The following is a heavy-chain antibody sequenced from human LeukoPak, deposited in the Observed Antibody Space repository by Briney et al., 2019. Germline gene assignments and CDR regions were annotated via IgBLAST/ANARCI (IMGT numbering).Heavy chain of an antibody. D-gene: IGHD3-3*01. J-gene: IGHJ4*02. V-gene: IGHV3-11*01. CDR1: GFTFSDYY. CDR3: ATEALEWARY. CDR2: INNSGITI. Sequence: GGSLRLSCAASGFTFSDYYMSWIRQAPGKGLEWVSYINNSGITIYYADSVKGRFTISRDNAKNSLYLQMNSLRPEDTAVYYCATEALEWARYWGQGTLVTVSS.